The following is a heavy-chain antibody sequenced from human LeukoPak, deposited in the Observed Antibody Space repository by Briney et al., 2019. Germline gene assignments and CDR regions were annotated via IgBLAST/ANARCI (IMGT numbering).Heavy chain of an antibody. Sequence: GGSLRLSCVASGFSVTSYAVSWVRQAPGKAPEWVSLVYSEGATHYADSVQGRFITSRDISKGTLYLQLSNLRIEDTGVYCCVRVRAEGRAWVEFDPWGQGTVVTVS. CDR1: GFSVTSYA. D-gene: IGHD3-10*01. V-gene: IGHV3-66*02. J-gene: IGHJ5*02. CDR2: VYSEGAT. CDR3: VRVRAEGRAWVEFDP.